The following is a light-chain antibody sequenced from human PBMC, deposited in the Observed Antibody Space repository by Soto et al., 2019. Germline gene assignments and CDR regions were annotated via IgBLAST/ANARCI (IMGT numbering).Light chain of an antibody. CDR2: AAS. V-gene: IGKV3-20*01. J-gene: IGKJ1*01. CDR3: QQHGSSPWT. Sequence: DIVLTQSPGPLSLSPGERATLSCRSSQSVTSNYLAWYQQKPGQAPRLIIYAASSRATGIPDTFSGSRSGTDCTLTITRLEPEDVAVYYCQQHGSSPWTLGQGTKVDI. CDR1: QSVTSNY.